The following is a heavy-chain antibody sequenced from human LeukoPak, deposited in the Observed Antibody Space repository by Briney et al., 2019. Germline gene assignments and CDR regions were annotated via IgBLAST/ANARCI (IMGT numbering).Heavy chain of an antibody. CDR1: GFTFSSYA. D-gene: IGHD3-3*01. J-gene: IGHJ2*01. CDR2: ISGSGGSS. Sequence: GGSLRLSCAASGFTFSSYAMSWVRQTPGKGLEWVSSISGSGGSSNYADSVTGRFTISRGNSNNTLYLQMNSLRADDTAVYYCAKDGLRFLEWYLGYFDLWGRGTLVTVSS. CDR3: AKDGLRFLEWYLGYFDL. V-gene: IGHV3-23*01.